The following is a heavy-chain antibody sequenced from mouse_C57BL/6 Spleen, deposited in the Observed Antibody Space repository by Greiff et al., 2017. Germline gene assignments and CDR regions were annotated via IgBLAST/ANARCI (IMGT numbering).Heavy chain of an antibody. Sequence: QVQLQQPGTELVKPGASVKLSCKASGYAFSSSWMNWVKQRPGKGLEWIGRIYPGDGDTNYNGKFKGKATLTADKSSGTAYMQLSSLTSEDSAVYFCARDTTVEAYWGQGTLVTVSA. J-gene: IGHJ3*01. CDR3: ARDTTVEAY. D-gene: IGHD1-1*01. CDR2: IYPGDGDT. V-gene: IGHV1-82*01. CDR1: GYAFSSSW.